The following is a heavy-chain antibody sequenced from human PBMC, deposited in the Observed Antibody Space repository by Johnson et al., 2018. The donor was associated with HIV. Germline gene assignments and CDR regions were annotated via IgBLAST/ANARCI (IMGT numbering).Heavy chain of an antibody. D-gene: IGHD1-26*01. Sequence: QVQLVESGGGVVQPGRSLRLSCAASGFTLSTYGMHWVRQAPGKGLEWVAVIYSGGSTYYADSVKGRFTISRDNSKNTLYLQMNSLRAEDTAVYYCAREGLWELLGDDAFDIWGQGTMVTVSS. V-gene: IGHV3-NL1*01. CDR2: IYSGGST. CDR1: GFTLSTYG. J-gene: IGHJ3*02. CDR3: AREGLWELLGDDAFDI.